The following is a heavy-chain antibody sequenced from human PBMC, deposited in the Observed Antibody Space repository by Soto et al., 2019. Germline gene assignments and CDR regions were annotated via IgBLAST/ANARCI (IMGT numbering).Heavy chain of an antibody. V-gene: IGHV4-59*02. CDR1: GDSVSTGY. CDR3: AKSYYDATGFAVDP. J-gene: IGHJ5*02. Sequence: QLHLQESGPGLVKPSETLSLTCTVSGDSVSTGYWGWIRQPPGKGLEWIGFMFFGGSFNYNPSLASRVSMSVETSTNQFSMKVTAVTAADTAVYYCAKSYYDATGFAVDPWGQGTLVTVSS. D-gene: IGHD1-26*01. CDR2: MFFGGSF.